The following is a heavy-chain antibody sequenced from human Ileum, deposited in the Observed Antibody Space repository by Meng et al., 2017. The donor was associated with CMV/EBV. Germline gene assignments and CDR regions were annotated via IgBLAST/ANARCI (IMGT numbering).Heavy chain of an antibody. V-gene: IGHV4-4*02. Sequence: ISNNNWWSWGRQAPGEGLEWIGEIYHRGNTNYNPSLEGRVTISIDMSKNHFSLKLKSVTAADTAVYYCARLTYCGGDCFSGYYGMDVWGQGTTVTVSS. CDR1: ISNNNW. J-gene: IGHJ6*02. D-gene: IGHD2-21*02. CDR3: ARLTYCGGDCFSGYYGMDV. CDR2: IYHRGNT.